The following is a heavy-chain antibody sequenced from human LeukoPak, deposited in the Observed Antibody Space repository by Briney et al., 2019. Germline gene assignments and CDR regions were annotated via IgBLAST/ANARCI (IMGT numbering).Heavy chain of an antibody. CDR2: IYHSGST. J-gene: IGHJ5*02. CDR3: ASSLYCSSTSCYPFSGFDP. D-gene: IGHD2-2*01. Sequence: SETLSLTCTVSGYSISSGYYWGWIRQPPGKGLEWIGSIYHSGSTYYNPSLKSRVTISVDTSKNQFSLKLSSVTAADTAVYYCASSLYCSSTSCYPFSGFDPWGQGTLVTVSS. CDR1: GYSISSGYY. V-gene: IGHV4-38-2*02.